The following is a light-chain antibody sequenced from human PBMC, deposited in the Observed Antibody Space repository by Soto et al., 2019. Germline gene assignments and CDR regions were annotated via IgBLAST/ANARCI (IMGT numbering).Light chain of an antibody. CDR2: LAS. CDR1: QSVSSSY. Sequence: EIVLTQSPGTLSLSPGERATLSCRASQSVSSSYLAWYQQKPGQAPWLLIYLASSRATGVPDRFSGSGSGTDFILTISRLEAEDFAVYYCQQYGTSPFTFGQGTMLEIK. CDR3: QQYGTSPFT. J-gene: IGKJ2*01. V-gene: IGKV3-20*01.